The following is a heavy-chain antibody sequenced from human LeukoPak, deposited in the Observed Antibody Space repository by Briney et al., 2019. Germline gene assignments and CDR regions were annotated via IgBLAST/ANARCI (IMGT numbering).Heavy chain of an antibody. Sequence: GGSLRLSCAASGFIFSSYSMNWVRQAPGKGLEWVSSISSSSSFIYYADSVKGRFTASRDNTKTSLYLQMNSLRAEDTAVYYCAREEGQWLAFDYWGQGTLVTASS. CDR1: GFIFSSYS. D-gene: IGHD6-19*01. CDR3: AREEGQWLAFDY. J-gene: IGHJ4*01. CDR2: ISSSSSFI. V-gene: IGHV3-21*01.